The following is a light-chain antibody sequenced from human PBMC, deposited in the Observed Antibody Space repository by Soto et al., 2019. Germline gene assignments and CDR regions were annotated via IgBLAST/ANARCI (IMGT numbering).Light chain of an antibody. V-gene: IGLV2-14*01. J-gene: IGLJ1*01. CDR1: SSDVGGYNY. CDR3: CSYTTSNTRQLV. CDR2: DVS. Sequence: QSALAQPASVSGSPGQSITISCTGTSSDVGGYNYVSWYQQQPGKAPKFMIYDVSNRPSGVSNRFSGSKSGNTASLTISGLQAEDEADYYCCSYTTSNTRQLVFGTGTKVPVL.